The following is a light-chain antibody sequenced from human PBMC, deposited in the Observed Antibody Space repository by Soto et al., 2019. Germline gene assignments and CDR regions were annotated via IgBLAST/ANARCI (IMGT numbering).Light chain of an antibody. CDR1: QSISGW. Sequence: DIQMTQSPSTLSASVGDRVTITCRASQSISGWLAWYQQKPGTAPKLLIYEASNLESGVPSRFSGSGSGTEFTLTISSLQPDDFATYYCQQYNSYPITFGQGTRLEIK. CDR3: QQYNSYPIT. J-gene: IGKJ5*01. V-gene: IGKV1-5*01. CDR2: EAS.